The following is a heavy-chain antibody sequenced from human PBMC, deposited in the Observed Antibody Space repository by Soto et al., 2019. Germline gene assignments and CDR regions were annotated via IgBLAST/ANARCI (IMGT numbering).Heavy chain of an antibody. CDR2: ISYSGST. J-gene: IGHJ6*02. V-gene: IGHV4-31*03. Sequence: QVQLQESGPGLVKPSPTLSLTCTVSGGSIRNSGYYWSWIRQLPGKGLEWIGFISYSGSTDYAPSLKSRVTMSVDTSKNEFSLNLSSVTAADTAVYYCGRDAVTKRDFYYYGMDVWGRGTTVTVSS. D-gene: IGHD4-4*01. CDR1: GGSIRNSGYY. CDR3: GRDAVTKRDFYYYGMDV.